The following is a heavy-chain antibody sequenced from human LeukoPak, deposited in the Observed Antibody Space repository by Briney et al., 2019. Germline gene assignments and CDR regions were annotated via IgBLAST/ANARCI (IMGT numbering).Heavy chain of an antibody. V-gene: IGHV3-7*01. CDR2: IAGDESQK. J-gene: IGHJ3*02. CDR1: GFSFTSSW. D-gene: IGHD1-1*01. CDR3: VRDLSPVSDRNVWYDALDI. Sequence: GGSLRLSCLASGFSFTSSWMTWVRQAPGKGLEWVANIAGDESQKRYMDSVKGRFTISRDNAKNSLYLQLNSLRAEDTAIYYCVRDLSPVSDRNVWYDALDIWGQGTMVTVSS.